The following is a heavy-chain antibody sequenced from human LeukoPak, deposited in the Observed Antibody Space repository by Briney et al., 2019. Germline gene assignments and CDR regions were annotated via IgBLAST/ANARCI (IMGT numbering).Heavy chain of an antibody. V-gene: IGHV4-61*09. CDR1: GGSITSYDYY. D-gene: IGHD3-10*01. CDR3: AKSFYYASGLDY. Sequence: PSQTLSLTCTVSGGSITSYDYYWSWIRQPPGKGLEWIGHVYYSGSTNYNPSLKSRVTMSVDSSKSHFSLKLNSVTAADTAVYYCAKSFYYASGLDYWGQGTLVTVSS. J-gene: IGHJ4*02. CDR2: VYYSGST.